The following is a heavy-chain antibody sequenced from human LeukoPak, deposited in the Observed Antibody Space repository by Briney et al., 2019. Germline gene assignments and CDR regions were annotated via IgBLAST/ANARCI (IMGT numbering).Heavy chain of an antibody. J-gene: IGHJ4*02. CDR2: FSNTGDTT. Sequence: PGGSLRLSCAASGFTFSTYVMSWVRQAPGKGLEWVSGFSNTGDTTYYADSVKGRFTVSRDNSKSMFFLQMNSLRAEDTALYYCAKVWRSGWSYFDYWGQGTLVTVSS. CDR3: AKVWRSGWSYFDY. D-gene: IGHD6-19*01. V-gene: IGHV3-23*01. CDR1: GFTFSTYV.